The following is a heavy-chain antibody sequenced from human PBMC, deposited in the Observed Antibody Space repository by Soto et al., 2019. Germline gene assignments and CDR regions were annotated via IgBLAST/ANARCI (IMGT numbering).Heavy chain of an antibody. CDR2: INGNSGGT. J-gene: IGHJ6*02. CDR1: GYTFTDYF. D-gene: IGHD2-2*01. Sequence: GASVKVSSKASGYTFTDYFMHWVRQAPGQGLEWMGWINGNSGGTNYAQKFQGRVTMTRDTSISTAYMELSRLRSDDTAVYYCVVVVPAADYYYGMDVWGQGTTVTVSS. V-gene: IGHV1-2*02. CDR3: VVVVPAADYYYGMDV.